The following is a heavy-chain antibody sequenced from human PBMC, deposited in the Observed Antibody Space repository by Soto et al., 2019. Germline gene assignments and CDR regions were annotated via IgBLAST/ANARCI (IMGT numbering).Heavy chain of an antibody. CDR1: GFTFSSYS. Sequence: EVQLVESGGGLVQPGGSLRLSCAASGFTFSSYSMNWVRQAPGKGREWVSYISSSSSTIYYADSVKGRFTISRDNAKNSLYLQMNSLRDEDTAVYYCARDLWASGYAEDGDWDYGMDVWGQGTTVTVSS. CDR3: ARDLWASGYAEDGDWDYGMDV. CDR2: ISSSSSTI. D-gene: IGHD5-12*01. V-gene: IGHV3-48*02. J-gene: IGHJ6*02.